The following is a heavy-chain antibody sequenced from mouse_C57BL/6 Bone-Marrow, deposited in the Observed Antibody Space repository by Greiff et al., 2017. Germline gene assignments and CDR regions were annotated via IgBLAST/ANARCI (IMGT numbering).Heavy chain of an antibody. CDR1: GFTFSDYG. Sequence: EVKLVESGGGLVQPGGSLKLSCAASGFTFSDYGMAWVRQAPRQGPEWVAFISNLAYSIYYADTVTGRVTISRENAKNTLYLEMSSLRTEDTAMYYCARLGRGNSDYWGQGTTLTVSS. V-gene: IGHV5-15*04. CDR2: ISNLAYSI. CDR3: ARLGRGNSDY. J-gene: IGHJ2*01. D-gene: IGHD4-1*01.